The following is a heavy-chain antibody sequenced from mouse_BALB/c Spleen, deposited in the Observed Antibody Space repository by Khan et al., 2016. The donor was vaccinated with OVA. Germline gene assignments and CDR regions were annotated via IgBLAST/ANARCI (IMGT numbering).Heavy chain of an antibody. V-gene: IGHV3-2*02. D-gene: IGHD2-3*01. CDR2: ISYSGST. CDR1: GYSITSDYA. Sequence: VRLQQSGPGLVKPSQSLSLTCTVTGYSITSDYAWNWIRQFPGNKLEWMGYISYSGSTSYNPSLKSRISITRDTSKNQFFLQLNSVTTEDTATYYCARRGDGYYGAMDYWGQGTSVTVSS. CDR3: ARRGDGYYGAMDY. J-gene: IGHJ4*01.